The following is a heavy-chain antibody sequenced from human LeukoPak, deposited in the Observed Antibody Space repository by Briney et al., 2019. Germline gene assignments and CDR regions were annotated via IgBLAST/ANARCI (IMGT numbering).Heavy chain of an antibody. J-gene: IGHJ4*02. Sequence: DSVRGRFTISRDNAKNSLYLQMNSLRAEDTAVYFCARTVPQWLVQGAFDYWGQGTPVTVSS. D-gene: IGHD6-19*01. CDR3: ARTVPQWLVQGAFDY. V-gene: IGHV3-7*04.